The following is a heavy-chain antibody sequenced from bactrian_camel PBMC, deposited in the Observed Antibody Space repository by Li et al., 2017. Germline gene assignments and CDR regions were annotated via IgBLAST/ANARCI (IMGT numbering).Heavy chain of an antibody. CDR2: INGAGDNT. J-gene: IGHJ4*01. D-gene: IGHD1*01. Sequence: HVQLVESGGGSVQAGGSLRISCVASGDGVYGSSCMAWFRQAPGKGLEWVSTINGAGDNTYQTDPVKARFTISRDNAKSTMHLQLNSLRTDDTAVYYCTKGQGELRPSFHGFGQGTQVTVS. CDR1: GDGVYGSSC. V-gene: IGHV3S1*01.